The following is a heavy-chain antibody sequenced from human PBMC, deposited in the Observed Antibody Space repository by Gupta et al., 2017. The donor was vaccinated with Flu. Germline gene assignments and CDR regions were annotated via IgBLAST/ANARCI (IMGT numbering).Heavy chain of an antibody. CDR3: AKDTVGATTHFWFDP. D-gene: IGHD1-26*01. J-gene: IGHJ5*02. CDR2: IGGRGGST. Sequence: EVPLLESGGGLVQPGGSLRLSCAAYGFPFHRYAMRWVRQAPGKGRVWGCAIGGRGGSTYYADSVKGRFTISRDNSKNTLYLKMNSLRAEDTAVYYCAKDTVGATTHFWFDPWGQGTLVTVSS. V-gene: IGHV3-23*01. CDR1: GFPFHRYA.